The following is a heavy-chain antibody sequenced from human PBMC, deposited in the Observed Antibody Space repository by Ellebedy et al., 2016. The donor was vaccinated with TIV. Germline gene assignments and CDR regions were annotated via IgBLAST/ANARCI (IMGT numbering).Heavy chain of an antibody. CDR2: MNPNSGNT. D-gene: IGHD3-22*01. Sequence: ASVKVSXXASGYTFTSYDINWVRQATGQGLEWMGWMNPNSGNTGYAQKFQGRVTMTRNTSISTAYMELSSLRSEDTAVYYCARSTLAMIVLYYYYGMDVWGQGTTVTVSS. CDR3: ARSTLAMIVLYYYYGMDV. V-gene: IGHV1-8*01. J-gene: IGHJ6*02. CDR1: GYTFTSYD.